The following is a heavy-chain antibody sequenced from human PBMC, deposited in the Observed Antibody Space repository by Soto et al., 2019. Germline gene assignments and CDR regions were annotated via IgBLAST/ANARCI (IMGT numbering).Heavy chain of an antibody. J-gene: IGHJ5*02. CDR3: WNVQKGQLPLFDP. CDR2: ISGSGGST. CDR1: GFTFSSYA. Sequence: GGSLRFSCAASGFTFSSYAMSWVRQAPGKGLEWVSAISGSGGSTYYADSVKGRFTISRDNSKNTLYLQMNSLRAEDTAVYYCWNVQKGQLPLFDPWGQGPLVTVSS. V-gene: IGHV3-23*01. D-gene: IGHD2-2*01.